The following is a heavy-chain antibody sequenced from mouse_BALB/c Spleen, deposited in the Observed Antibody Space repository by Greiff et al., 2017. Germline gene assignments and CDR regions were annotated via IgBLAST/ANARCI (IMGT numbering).Heavy chain of an antibody. D-gene: IGHD2-4*01. CDR2: IYPGSGNT. CDR1: GYTFTDYY. V-gene: IGHV1-77*01. CDR3: ARCDYSYYFDY. Sequence: VKLMESGAELARPGASVKLSCKASGYTFTDYYINWVKQRTGQGLEWIGEIYPGSGNTYYNEKFKGKATLTADKSSSTAYMQLSSLTSEDSAVYFCARCDYSYYFDYWGQGTTLTVSS. J-gene: IGHJ2*01.